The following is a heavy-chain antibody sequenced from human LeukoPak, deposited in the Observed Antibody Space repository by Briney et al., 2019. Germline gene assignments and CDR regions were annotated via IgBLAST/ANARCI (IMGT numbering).Heavy chain of an antibody. CDR1: GFTVSSNY. J-gene: IGHJ4*02. CDR3: AREDVEMATILGYYFDY. Sequence: GGSLRLSCAASGFTVSSNYMSWVRQAPGKGLEWVSVIYSGGSTYYADSVKGRFTISRDNSKNTLYLQMNSLRAEDTAVYYCAREDVEMATILGYYFDYWGQGTLVTVSS. D-gene: IGHD5-24*01. V-gene: IGHV3-53*01. CDR2: IYSGGST.